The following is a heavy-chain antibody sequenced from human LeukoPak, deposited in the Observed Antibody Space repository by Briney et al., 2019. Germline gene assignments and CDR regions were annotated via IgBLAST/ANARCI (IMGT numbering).Heavy chain of an antibody. J-gene: IGHJ6*02. Sequence: ASVKVSCKASGYTFTSYAMHWVRRAPGQRLEWMGWINAGNGDTKYSQKFQGRVTIARDTSASTAYMELSSLRSEDTAVYYCARDRSEWIPIYGMDVWGQGTTVTVSS. CDR1: GYTFTSYA. CDR3: ARDRSEWIPIYGMDV. D-gene: IGHD3-3*01. V-gene: IGHV1-3*01. CDR2: INAGNGDT.